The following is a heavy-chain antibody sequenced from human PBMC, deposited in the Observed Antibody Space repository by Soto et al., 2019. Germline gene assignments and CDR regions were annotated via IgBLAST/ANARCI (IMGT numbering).Heavy chain of an antibody. Sequence: PGGSLRLSCAVSGFNVMSYWMSWVRQAPGKGLEWVASIKEDGSEIYYLHSVRGRFSISRDSAGNALHLTMNYLSAEDTDLYFCARDIGFDYVNWGQGTLVTVSS. CDR2: IKEDGSEI. CDR1: GFNVMSYW. J-gene: IGHJ4*02. D-gene: IGHD3-16*01. V-gene: IGHV3-7*01. CDR3: ARDIGFDYVN.